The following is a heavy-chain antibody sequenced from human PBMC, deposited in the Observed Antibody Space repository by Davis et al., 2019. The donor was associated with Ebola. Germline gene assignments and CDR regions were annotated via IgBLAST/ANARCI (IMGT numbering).Heavy chain of an antibody. V-gene: IGHV3-74*01. Sequence: GESLKISCAASGFTFSNYWMHWVRQLPGKGLEWVSLINTDESRRDYAGSVEGRFTISRDNAKNTLYLQMNSLRVEDTAVYFCARDHGFGDSPFDYWGQGIQVTVSS. D-gene: IGHD4-17*01. CDR1: GFTFSNYW. CDR3: ARDHGFGDSPFDY. J-gene: IGHJ4*02. CDR2: INTDESRR.